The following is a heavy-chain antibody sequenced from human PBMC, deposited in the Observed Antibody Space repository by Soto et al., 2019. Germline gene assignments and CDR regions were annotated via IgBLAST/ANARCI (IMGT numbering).Heavy chain of an antibody. D-gene: IGHD4-17*01. V-gene: IGHV1-18*01. CDR2: ISGYNGNT. Sequence: CVSLTPQKGLEWMGWISGYNGNTNSAQKFRGRLTMTTDTSTNTAYMELRSLRSDDTAVYYCASRAGQVRDFGGPCGIWGEGTLLTVS. J-gene: IGHJ4*02. CDR3: ASRAGQVRDFGGPCGI.